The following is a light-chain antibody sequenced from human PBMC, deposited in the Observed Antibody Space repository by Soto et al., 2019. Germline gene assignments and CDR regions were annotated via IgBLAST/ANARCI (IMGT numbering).Light chain of an antibody. CDR1: ARISSW. CDR2: KAS. CDR3: QQYNYNWT. V-gene: IGKV1-5*03. J-gene: IGKJ1*01. Sequence: DIQMTQSPSTRSASVGDRGPITCRASARISSWSAWYQQKPVQAPKLLIYKASTLNSGVPSRFSGSGSGTEFTLAISSLPHDDSATYYCQQYNYNWTFGQGTKVEIK.